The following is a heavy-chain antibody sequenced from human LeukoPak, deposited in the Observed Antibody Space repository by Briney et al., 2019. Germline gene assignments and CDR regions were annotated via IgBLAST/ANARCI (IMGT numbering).Heavy chain of an antibody. V-gene: IGHV3-23*01. CDR1: GFTFSSYA. CDR3: AKHMDGSGPLLWDV. CDR2: ISGSGGST. J-gene: IGHJ6*04. D-gene: IGHD6-19*01. Sequence: PGGSLGLSCAASGFTFSSYAMSWVRQAPGKGLEWVSAISGSGGSTYYADSVKGRFTISRDNSKNTLYLQMNSLRAEDTAVYYCAKHMDGSGPLLWDVWGKGTTVTVSS.